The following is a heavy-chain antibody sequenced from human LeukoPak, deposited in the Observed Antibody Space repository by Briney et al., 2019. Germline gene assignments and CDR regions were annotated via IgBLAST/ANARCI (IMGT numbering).Heavy chain of an antibody. D-gene: IGHD6-13*01. CDR1: GFTSSNFW. J-gene: IGHJ6*02. Sequence: GGSLRLSCAASGFTSSNFWMTWVRQAPGKGLEWVANIKQDGSEKYYVDSVKGRLTISRDNGKNSLYLQMNSLRAEDTAVYYCAREGVSSWYGYYYAMDVWGQGTTVTVSS. CDR3: AREGVSSWYGYYYAMDV. CDR2: IKQDGSEK. V-gene: IGHV3-7*01.